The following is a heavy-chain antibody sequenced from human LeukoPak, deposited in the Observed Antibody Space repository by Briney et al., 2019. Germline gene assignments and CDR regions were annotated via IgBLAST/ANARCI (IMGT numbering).Heavy chain of an antibody. D-gene: IGHD3-22*01. Sequence: PGGSLRLSCAASGFTFSSYEMNWVRQAPGKGLEWVSYISSSCSTIYYADSVKGRFTISRDNAKNSLYLAMNRLRAGDTAVYYCARGSPYYYDSSGYYYDWGQGTLVTVSS. CDR2: ISSSCSTI. CDR1: GFTFSSYE. V-gene: IGHV3-48*03. J-gene: IGHJ4*02. CDR3: ARGSPYYYDSSGYYYD.